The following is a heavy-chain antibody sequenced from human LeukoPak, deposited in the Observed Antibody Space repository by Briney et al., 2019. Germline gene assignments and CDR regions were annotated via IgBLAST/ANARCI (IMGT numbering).Heavy chain of an antibody. V-gene: IGHV4-59*08. J-gene: IGHJ4*02. CDR2: IYYSGST. CDR1: GGSISNDY. D-gene: IGHD6-6*01. Sequence: SETLSLTCTVSGGSISNDYWSWIRQPPGKGLEWIGYIYYSGSTNYNPSLKSRVTISVDTSKNQFSLKLSSVTAADTAVYYCARAPLGQLVRLFDYWGQGTLVTVSS. CDR3: ARAPLGQLVRLFDY.